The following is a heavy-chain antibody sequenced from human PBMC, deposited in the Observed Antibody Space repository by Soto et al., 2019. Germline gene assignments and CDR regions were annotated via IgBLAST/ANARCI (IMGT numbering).Heavy chain of an antibody. D-gene: IGHD3-10*01. CDR3: ARDLYGSGSFSPYYYYYGMDV. CDR2: ISAYNGNT. Sequence: GASVKVSCKASGYTFTSYGISWVRQAPGQGLEWMGWISAYNGNTNYAQKLQGRVTMTTDTSTSTAYMELRSLRSDDTAVYYCARDLYGSGSFSPYYYYYGMDVWGQGTTVTVSS. V-gene: IGHV1-18*01. J-gene: IGHJ6*02. CDR1: GYTFTSYG.